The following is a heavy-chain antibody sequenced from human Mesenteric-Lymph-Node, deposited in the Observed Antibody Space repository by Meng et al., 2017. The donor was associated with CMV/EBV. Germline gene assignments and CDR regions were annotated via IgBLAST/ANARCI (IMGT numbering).Heavy chain of an antibody. CDR1: GGTFSSYA. CDR3: ARRYCSSTSCSNIFDS. D-gene: IGHD2-2*01. V-gene: IGHV1-69*10. Sequence: SVKVSCKASGGTFSSYAISWVRQAPGQGLEWMGGIIPILGIANYAQKFQGRVTITADKSTSTAYMELSSLRSEDTAVYYCARRYCSSTSCSNIFDSWGQGTPVTVSS. CDR2: IIPILGIA. J-gene: IGHJ4*02.